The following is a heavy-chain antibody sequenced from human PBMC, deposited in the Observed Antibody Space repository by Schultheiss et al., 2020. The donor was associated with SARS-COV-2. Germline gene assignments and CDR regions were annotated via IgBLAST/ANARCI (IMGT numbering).Heavy chain of an antibody. CDR3: ARDEVGMDV. Sequence: SETLSLTCTVSGGSISSGGYYWSWIRQHPGKGLEWIGYIYYSGTTNYNPSLKSRVTMSVDTSKNQFSLKLSSVTAADTAVYYCARDEVGMDVWGQGTTVTVAS. CDR1: GGSISSGGYY. V-gene: IGHV4-61*08. CDR2: IYYSGTT. J-gene: IGHJ6*01.